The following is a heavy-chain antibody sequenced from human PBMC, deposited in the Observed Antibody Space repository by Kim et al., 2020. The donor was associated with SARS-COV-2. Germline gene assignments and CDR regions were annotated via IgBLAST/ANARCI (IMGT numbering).Heavy chain of an antibody. CDR3: AKPSRSGSYWGGAFDI. V-gene: IGHV3-30*18. CDR2: ISYDGSNK. Sequence: GGSLRLSCAASGFTFSSYVMHWVRQAPGKGLEWVAVISYDGSNKYYADSVKGRFTISRDNSKNTLYLQMNSLRAEDTAVYYCAKPSRSGSYWGGAFDIWGQGTMVTVSS. CDR1: GFTFSSYV. D-gene: IGHD1-26*01. J-gene: IGHJ3*02.